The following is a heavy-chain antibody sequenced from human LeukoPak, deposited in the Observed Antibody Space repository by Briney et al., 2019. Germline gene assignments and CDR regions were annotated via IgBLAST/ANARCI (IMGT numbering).Heavy chain of an antibody. Sequence: KLGESLKISCKGSGYTFTHYWIAWVRQMPGKGLEWMGIIYPGDSDVRYNPSFQDQVTMSADKSITTAYLQWSSLKASDTAMYYCARHISFANTPMIQYTWLDRWGQGTLVTVSS. CDR2: IYPGDSDV. CDR1: GYTFTHYW. D-gene: IGHD5-18*01. V-gene: IGHV5-51*01. J-gene: IGHJ5*02. CDR3: ARHISFANTPMIQYTWLDR.